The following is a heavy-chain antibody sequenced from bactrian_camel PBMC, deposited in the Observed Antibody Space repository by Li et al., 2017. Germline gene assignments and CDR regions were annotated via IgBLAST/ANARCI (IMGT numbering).Heavy chain of an antibody. J-gene: IGHJ6*01. Sequence: HVQLVESGGGSVQPGGSLRLSCVFSGYTYNGGCMGWFRQAPGKGLEWVSDIGRSGSNTYYADSVKGRFTISRDNAKNTVYLQMDSLKPEDTAMYYCAADQGPECSFRTPFDYWGQGTQVTVS. CDR3: AADQGPECSFRTPFDY. CDR1: GYTYNGGC. CDR2: IGRSGSNT. V-gene: IGHV3S6*01. D-gene: IGHD1*01.